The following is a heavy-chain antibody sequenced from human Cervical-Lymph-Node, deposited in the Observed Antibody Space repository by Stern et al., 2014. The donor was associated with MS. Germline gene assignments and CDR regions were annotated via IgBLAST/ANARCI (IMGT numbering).Heavy chain of an antibody. V-gene: IGHV1-69*01. CDR2: IIPILGTA. D-gene: IGHD6-13*01. CDR1: GGAINSFD. Sequence: VHLVESGAEVKKPGSSVKVSCKASGGAINSFDISWVRQAPGQGPEWLGDIIPILGTANFAQKFQGRVSFTADDSTNTAYMELSSLRSDDTAVYYCARHQAGIAGNWGQGTLVIVSS. J-gene: IGHJ4*02. CDR3: ARHQAGIAGN.